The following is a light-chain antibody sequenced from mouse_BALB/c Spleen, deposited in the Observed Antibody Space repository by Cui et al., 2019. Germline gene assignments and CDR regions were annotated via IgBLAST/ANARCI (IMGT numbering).Light chain of an antibody. CDR3: HQYLSSLT. V-gene: IGKV8-27*01. CDR1: QSVLCSSNQKNY. CDR2: WAS. Sequence: IMMTHSPSSLAVSAGEKVTVSCNSSQSVLCSSNQKNYLAWYQQKPGQSPKLLIYWASTRESGVRDRFTGSGSGTDFTLTISSVQAKDLPVYYGHQYLSSLTFGAGTKLELK. J-gene: IGKJ5*01.